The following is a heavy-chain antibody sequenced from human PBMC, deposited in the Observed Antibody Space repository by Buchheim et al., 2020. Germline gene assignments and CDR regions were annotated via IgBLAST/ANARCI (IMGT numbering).Heavy chain of an antibody. V-gene: IGHV3-74*01. J-gene: IGHJ4*02. CDR3: EAPEFDY. Sequence: EVQLVESGGGLVQPGGSLRLPCAASGFTFGKYWMHWFRQAPGKGLVWVARIKSDGTRTSYGASVKGRFTISRENPKNTPYLQMNSLRSEDTAVYYCEAPEFDYWGRGTL. CDR1: GFTFGKYW. CDR2: IKSDGTRT.